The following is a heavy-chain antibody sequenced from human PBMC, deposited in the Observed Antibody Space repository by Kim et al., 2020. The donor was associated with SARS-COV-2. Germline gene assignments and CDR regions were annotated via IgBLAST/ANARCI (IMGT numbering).Heavy chain of an antibody. Sequence: SVKVSCKASGGTFSSYAISWVRQAPGQGLEWMGRIIPILGIANYAQKFQGRVTITADKSTSTAYMELSSLRSEDTAVYYCARVCSSTSCYSNWFDPWGQGTLVTVSS. CDR3: ARVCSSTSCYSNWFDP. D-gene: IGHD2-2*01. CDR2: IIPILGIA. J-gene: IGHJ5*02. V-gene: IGHV1-69*04. CDR1: GGTFSSYA.